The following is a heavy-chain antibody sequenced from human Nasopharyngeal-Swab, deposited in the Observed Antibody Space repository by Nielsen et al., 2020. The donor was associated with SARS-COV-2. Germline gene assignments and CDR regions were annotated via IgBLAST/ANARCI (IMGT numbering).Heavy chain of an antibody. V-gene: IGHV1-46*01. CDR2: INPSGGST. D-gene: IGHD6-19*01. CDR1: GYTFTSYY. CDR3: ARSPVAGIYYFDY. Sequence: ASVKVSCKASGYTFTSYYMHWVRQAPGQGLEWMGLINPSGGSTRYAQKFQGRITMIRDTSTSTVYMVLSSLSTVDTAVYYCARSPVAGIYYFDYWGQGTLVTVSS. J-gene: IGHJ4*02.